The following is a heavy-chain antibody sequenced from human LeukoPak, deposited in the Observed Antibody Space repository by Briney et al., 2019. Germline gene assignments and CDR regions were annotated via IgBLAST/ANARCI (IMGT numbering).Heavy chain of an antibody. CDR3: AKVGVREWELPYYFDY. Sequence: GGSLRLSCPASGFTFSSYAMSWVRQAPGKGLEWVSAISGSGGSTYYADSVKGRFTISRDNSKHTLYLQMNSLRAEDTAVYYCAKVGVREWELPYYFDYWGQGTLVTVSS. CDR2: ISGSGGST. CDR1: GFTFSSYA. D-gene: IGHD1-26*01. V-gene: IGHV3-23*01. J-gene: IGHJ4*02.